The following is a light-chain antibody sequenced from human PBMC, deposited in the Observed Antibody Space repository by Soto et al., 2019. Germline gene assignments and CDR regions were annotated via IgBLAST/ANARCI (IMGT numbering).Light chain of an antibody. Sequence: EIVLTQSPATLSLSPGERATLSCRARQSVTSYLAWYQQKPGQAPRLLIYDASNRATGITDRFSGSGSGTDFTLTISRLEPEDFAVYYCQQYGSSPLTFGGGTKVDIK. J-gene: IGKJ4*01. V-gene: IGKV3-20*01. CDR1: QSVTSY. CDR3: QQYGSSPLT. CDR2: DAS.